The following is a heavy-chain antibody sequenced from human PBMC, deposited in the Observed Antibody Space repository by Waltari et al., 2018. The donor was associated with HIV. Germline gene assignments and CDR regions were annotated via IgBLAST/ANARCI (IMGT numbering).Heavy chain of an antibody. CDR1: GFPFSSYS. V-gene: IGHV3-30*03. J-gene: IGHJ4*02. Sequence: QVQLVESGGGVVQPGRSLRLSCAASGFPFSSYSMHSVRQAPGKGLEWVTVISYYGDNKYYADSVKGRFTISRDNSKNTLYLQMNSLRPEDTAVYYCARGASGWSPGYWGQGTLVTVSS. D-gene: IGHD6-19*01. CDR3: ARGASGWSPGY. CDR2: ISYYGDNK.